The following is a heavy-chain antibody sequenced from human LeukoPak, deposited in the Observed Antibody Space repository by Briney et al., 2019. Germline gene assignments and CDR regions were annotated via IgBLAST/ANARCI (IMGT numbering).Heavy chain of an antibody. CDR3: ARVIDRVEYFDL. D-gene: IGHD2/OR15-2a*01. V-gene: IGHV4-39*07. Sequence: SETLSLTCTVSGGSISSSSYYWGWIRQPPGKGLEWIGSICYSGSTYYNPSLKSRVTISVDTSKNQFSLKLSSVTAADTAVYYCARVIDRVEYFDLWGRGTLVTVSS. CDR1: GGSISSSSYY. J-gene: IGHJ2*01. CDR2: ICYSGST.